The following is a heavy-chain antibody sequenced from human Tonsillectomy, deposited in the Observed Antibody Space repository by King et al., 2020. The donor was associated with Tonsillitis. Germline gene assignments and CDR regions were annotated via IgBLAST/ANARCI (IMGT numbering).Heavy chain of an antibody. Sequence: VQLQQWGAGLLKPSETLSLTCAVYGGSFSDYYWSWIRQAPGKGLEWIGETNHSGSTNYNPSLKSRVTISVDTSKNQFSLKVSSVTAADTAVYYCASISEGHYHGPCAHIASSCFDPWGQGTLVTVSS. CDR3: ASISEGHYHGPCAHIASSCFDP. CDR1: GGSFSDYY. J-gene: IGHJ5*02. V-gene: IGHV4-34*01. CDR2: TNHSGST. D-gene: IGHD3-10*01.